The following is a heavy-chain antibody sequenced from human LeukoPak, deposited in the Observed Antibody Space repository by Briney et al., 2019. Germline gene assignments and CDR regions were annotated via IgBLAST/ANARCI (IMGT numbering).Heavy chain of an antibody. CDR2: FGTRSTSI. J-gene: IGHJ5*01. D-gene: IGHD6-13*01. Sequence: GGSLRLSCTASGFTFSGYSMNWIRQAPGKGLEWVSSFGTRSTSIYHAGSVKGRFAISRDNAKNSLYLQMNSLRAEDTAVYYCARDLSAGYSSNWYDYWGQGTLVTVSS. CDR3: ARDLSAGYSSNWYDY. V-gene: IGHV3-21*01. CDR1: GFTFSGYS.